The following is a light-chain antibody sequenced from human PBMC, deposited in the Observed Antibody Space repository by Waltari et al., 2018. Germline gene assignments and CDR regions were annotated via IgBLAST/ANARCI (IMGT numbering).Light chain of an antibody. CDR2: GAS. J-gene: IGKJ1*01. CDR3: QQRISWLGWT. V-gene: IGKV3-11*01. CDR1: QSVSTY. Sequence: EIVLTQSPATLSLSPGERAPLSCRASQSVSTYLAWYQQKPGQVPRLLIYGASNRATGIPARFSGSGSGTDFTLTISSLEPEDFAVYYCQQRISWLGWTFGQGTKVEIK.